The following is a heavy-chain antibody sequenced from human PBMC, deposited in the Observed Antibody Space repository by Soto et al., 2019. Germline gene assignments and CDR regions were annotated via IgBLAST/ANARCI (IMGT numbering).Heavy chain of an antibody. Sequence: ASVKVSCKASGYTFTSYGISWVRQAPGQGLEWMGWISAYNGNTNYAQKLQGRVTMTTDTSTSTAYMELGSLRSDDTAVYYCARYTYYYDSSGYYYDYWGQGTLVTISS. CDR1: GYTFTSYG. D-gene: IGHD3-22*01. CDR2: ISAYNGNT. V-gene: IGHV1-18*01. J-gene: IGHJ4*02. CDR3: ARYTYYYDSSGYYYDY.